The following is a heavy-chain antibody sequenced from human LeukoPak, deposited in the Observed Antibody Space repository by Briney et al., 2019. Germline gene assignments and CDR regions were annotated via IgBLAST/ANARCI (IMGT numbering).Heavy chain of an antibody. Sequence: PGGSLRLSCAASGFTVSSNYMSWVRQAPGKGLEWVSVIYSGGSTYYADSVKGRFTISRDNSKNTLYLQMNSLRAEDTAVYYCARALLLRAHFDYWGQGTLVTVSS. D-gene: IGHD3-10*01. CDR2: IYSGGST. V-gene: IGHV3-66*02. J-gene: IGHJ4*02. CDR3: ARALLLRAHFDY. CDR1: GFTVSSNY.